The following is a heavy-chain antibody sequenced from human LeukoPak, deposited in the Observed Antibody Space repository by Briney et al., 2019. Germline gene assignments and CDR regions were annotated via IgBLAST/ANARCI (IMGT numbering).Heavy chain of an antibody. CDR2: IRYDGSNK. Sequence: PGGSLRLSCAASGFTFSSYGMHWVRQAPGKWLEWVAFIRYDGSNKYYADSVKGRFTISRDNSKNTLYLQMNSLRAEDTAVYCCAIMSKNSPDYCGQGTLVTVSP. CDR3: AIMSKNSPDY. CDR1: GFTFSSYG. J-gene: IGHJ4*02. V-gene: IGHV3-30*02. D-gene: IGHD2/OR15-2a*01.